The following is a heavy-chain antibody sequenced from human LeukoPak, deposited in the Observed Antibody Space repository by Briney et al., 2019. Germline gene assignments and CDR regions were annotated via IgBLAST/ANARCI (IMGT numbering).Heavy chain of an antibody. CDR3: ATRVTTFLQ. CDR1: SFTFSSYT. D-gene: IGHD4-11*01. CDR2: ISSSGSNI. V-gene: IGHV3-21*01. Sequence: GGSLRLSCAGSSFTFSSYTLNWVRQGPGKGLEWLSSISSSGSNIYYADSVKGRFTISRDNAKKTLFLQMNSLRAEDSAVYYCATRVTTFLQWGQGTLVTVSS. J-gene: IGHJ4*02.